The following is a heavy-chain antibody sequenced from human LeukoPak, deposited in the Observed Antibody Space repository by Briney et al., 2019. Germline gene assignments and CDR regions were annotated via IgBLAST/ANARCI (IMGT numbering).Heavy chain of an antibody. Sequence: GASVKVSCKASGYTFTSYDINWVRQATGQGLEWMGWMNPNSGNTGYAQKFQGRVTMTRNTSISTAYMELSSLRSEDTAVYYCASILSRGYYSDYWGQGTLVTVST. CDR2: MNPNSGNT. CDR3: ASILSRGYYSDY. CDR1: GYTFTSYD. V-gene: IGHV1-8*01. J-gene: IGHJ4*02. D-gene: IGHD3-22*01.